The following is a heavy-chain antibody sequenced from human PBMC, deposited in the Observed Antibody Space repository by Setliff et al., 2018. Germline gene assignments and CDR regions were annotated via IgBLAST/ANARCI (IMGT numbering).Heavy chain of an antibody. CDR1: GSAIDSGHY. CDR2: FRPTGRT. J-gene: IGHJ3*02. CDR3: VRDAGDGYGVDAYAGAGFDI. V-gene: IGHV4-38-2*02. Sequence: KPSETLSLTCAVSGSAIDSGHYWGWIRQPPGKGLEWIGSFRPTGRTYYNPSLKSRVTISVDTSKKQFSLKLTSMTAADTAVYYCVRDAGDGYGVDAYAGAGFDIWGQGTMVTVSS. D-gene: IGHD4-17*01.